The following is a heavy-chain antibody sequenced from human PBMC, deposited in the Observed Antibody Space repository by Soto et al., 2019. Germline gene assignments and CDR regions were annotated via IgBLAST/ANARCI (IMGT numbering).Heavy chain of an antibody. J-gene: IGHJ4*02. CDR3: ARSRGGFWSGLDF. CDR2: INKSGST. V-gene: IGHV4-59*08. D-gene: IGHD3-3*01. CDR1: GDSISSSY. Sequence: SETLSLTCTVSGDSISSSYWTWIRQPPGKALEWIGHINKSGSTKYNPSLKSRVAISVDTSKNLFSLTLTSVTAADTAIYYCARSRGGFWSGLDFWRQGNLVTVSS.